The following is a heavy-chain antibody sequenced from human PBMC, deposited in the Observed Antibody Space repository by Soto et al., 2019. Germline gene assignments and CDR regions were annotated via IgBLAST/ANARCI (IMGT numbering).Heavy chain of an antibody. CDR1: GFTLDDYA. Sequence: GGSLRLSCAASGFTLDDYAMHWVRQAPGKGLEWVSGISWNSGSIGYADSVKGRFTISRDNAKNSLYLQMNSLRAEDTALYYCAKDMGEYSSSFYGMDVWGQGTTVTVSS. J-gene: IGHJ6*02. CDR3: AKDMGEYSSSFYGMDV. V-gene: IGHV3-9*01. D-gene: IGHD6-6*01. CDR2: ISWNSGSI.